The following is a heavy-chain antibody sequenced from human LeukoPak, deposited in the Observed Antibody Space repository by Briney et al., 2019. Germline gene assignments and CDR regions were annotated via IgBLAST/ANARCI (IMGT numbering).Heavy chain of an antibody. CDR1: GFTFDDYA. J-gene: IGHJ6*03. D-gene: IGHD2-2*01. Sequence: PGGSLRLSCAASGFTFDDYAMQWVRQAPGKGLEWVSLISWDGGSTYYADSVKGRFTISRDNSKNSLYLQMNSLRAEDTALYYCAKAPADNYYMDVWGKGTTVTVSS. V-gene: IGHV3-43D*03. CDR3: AKAPADNYYMDV. CDR2: ISWDGGST.